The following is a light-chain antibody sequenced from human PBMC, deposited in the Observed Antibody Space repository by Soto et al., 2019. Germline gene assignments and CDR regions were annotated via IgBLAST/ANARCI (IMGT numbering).Light chain of an antibody. CDR2: YDS. V-gene: IGLV3-21*04. J-gene: IGLJ3*02. CDR3: QVWDSTSDHVV. Sequence: SYELTQPPSVSVAPGQTARITCGGNNIGSKSVHWYQQKPGRAPILVISYDSDRPSGIPERFSGSNSGNTATLTISRVEAGDEADYYCQVWDSTSDHVVFGGGTKLTVL. CDR1: NIGSKS.